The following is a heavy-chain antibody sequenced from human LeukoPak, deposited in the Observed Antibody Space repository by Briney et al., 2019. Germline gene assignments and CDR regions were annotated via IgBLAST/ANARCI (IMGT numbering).Heavy chain of an antibody. V-gene: IGHV4-38-2*02. CDR1: GYSISNGFQ. D-gene: IGHD3-22*01. CDR3: ARDGRYYDRRYYYSMDV. Sequence: PSETLSLTCTVSGYSISNGFQWAWIRQPPGKGLEWLGSIYHVGSTYYNPSLKSRVTISADMSKNQFSLKLTSVTAADTAVYYCARDGRYYDRRYYYSMDVWGEGTTVTVSS. J-gene: IGHJ6*03. CDR2: IYHVGST.